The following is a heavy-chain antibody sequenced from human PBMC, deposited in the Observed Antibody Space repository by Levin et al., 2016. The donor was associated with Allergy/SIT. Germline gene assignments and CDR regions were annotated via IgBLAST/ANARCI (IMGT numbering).Heavy chain of an antibody. D-gene: IGHD2-15*01. CDR3: ARAGRSGGEWSGWFDT. V-gene: IGHV1-69*02. J-gene: IGHJ5*02. Sequence: SVKVSCKVSSGDFFISSSIHWVRQVHGQGLEWMGRIVPIVRIAGYGQQFQGRITIKADTSTNTVHMELSRLRAEDTGIYFCARAGRSGGEWSGWFDTWGPGTHVAVRS. CDR1: GDFFISSS. CDR2: IVPIVRIA.